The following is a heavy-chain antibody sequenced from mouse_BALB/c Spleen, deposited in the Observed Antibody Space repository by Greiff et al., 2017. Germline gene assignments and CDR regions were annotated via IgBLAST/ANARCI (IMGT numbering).Heavy chain of an antibody. CDR1: GYSFTSYY. CDR3: ARGSYAMDY. J-gene: IGHJ4*01. CDR2: IDPFNGGT. Sequence: EVQLQQSGPELMKPGASVKISCKASGYSFTSYYMHWVKQSHGKSLEWIGYIDPFNGGTSYNQKFKGKATLTVDKSSSTAYMHLSSLTSEDSAVYYCARGSYAMDYWGQGTSVTVSS. V-gene: IGHV1S135*01.